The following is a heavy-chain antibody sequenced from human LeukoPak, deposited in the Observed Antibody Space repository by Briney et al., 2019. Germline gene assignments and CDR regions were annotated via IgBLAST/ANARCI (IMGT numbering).Heavy chain of an antibody. V-gene: IGHV1-69*02. D-gene: IGHD1-26*01. CDR2: IIPILGIA. J-gene: IGHJ5*02. CDR3: ARSALRGALLASRDWFDP. Sequence: GSSVKVSCKASGGTFSSYTISWVRQAPGQGLEWMGRIIPILGIANYAQKFQGRVTITADKSTSTAYMELSSLRSEDTAVYYCARSALRGALLASRDWFDPWGQGTLVTVSS. CDR1: GGTFSSYT.